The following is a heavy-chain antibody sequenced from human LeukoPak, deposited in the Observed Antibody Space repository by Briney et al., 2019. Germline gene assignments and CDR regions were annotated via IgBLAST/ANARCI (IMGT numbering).Heavy chain of an antibody. J-gene: IGHJ4*02. V-gene: IGHV3-30*03. Sequence: RGALRLSCAASGFTFSSYGMHWVRQAPGKGLEWVAVISYDGSNKYYADSVKGRFTISRDNSKNTLYLQMNSLRAEDTAVYYCVRGTYYYDSSGYWEIGSDYWGQGTLVTVSS. CDR3: VRGTYYYDSSGYWEIGSDY. CDR1: GFTFSSYG. D-gene: IGHD3-22*01. CDR2: ISYDGSNK.